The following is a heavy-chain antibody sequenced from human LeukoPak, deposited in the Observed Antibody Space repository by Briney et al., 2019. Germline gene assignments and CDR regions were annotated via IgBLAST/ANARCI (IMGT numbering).Heavy chain of an antibody. J-gene: IGHJ4*02. CDR3: VRDRELNY. CDR2: IYYSGST. CDR1: GGSISSYY. D-gene: IGHD1-26*01. Sequence: TSETLSLTCTVSGGSISSYYWSWIRQPPGKGLEWIGYIYYSGSTNYNPSLKSRATISADTSKNQFSLKLSSVTAADTAVYYCVRDRELNYWGQGTLVTVSS. V-gene: IGHV4-59*01.